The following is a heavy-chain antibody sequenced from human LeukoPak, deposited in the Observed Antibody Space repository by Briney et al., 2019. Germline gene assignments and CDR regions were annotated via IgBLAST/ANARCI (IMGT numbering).Heavy chain of an antibody. J-gene: IGHJ4*02. D-gene: IGHD4-17*01. CDR3: AKAATVTTPYDY. V-gene: IGHV3-23*01. Sequence: GGSLRLSCAASGFTFSSYAMSWVRQAPGKGLEWVSAISGSGGSTYYAASVKGRFTISRDNYKNTPYLQMNSLRAEDTAVYYCAKAATVTTPYDYWGQGTLVTVSS. CDR1: GFTFSSYA. CDR2: ISGSGGST.